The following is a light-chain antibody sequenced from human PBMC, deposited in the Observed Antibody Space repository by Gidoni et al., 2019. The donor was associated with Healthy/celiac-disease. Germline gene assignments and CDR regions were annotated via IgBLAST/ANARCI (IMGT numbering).Light chain of an antibody. J-gene: IGLJ2*01. CDR3: SSYTSSSTLEV. CDR1: SSDVGGYNY. V-gene: IGLV2-14*01. Sequence: QSALTQPASVSGSPGQSITISCTGTSSDVGGYNYVTCYQQHPGKAAKLMIYEVSNRPSGVSNRFSGSKSGNTASLTISGLQAEDEADYYGSSYTSSSTLEVFGGGTKLTVL. CDR2: EVS.